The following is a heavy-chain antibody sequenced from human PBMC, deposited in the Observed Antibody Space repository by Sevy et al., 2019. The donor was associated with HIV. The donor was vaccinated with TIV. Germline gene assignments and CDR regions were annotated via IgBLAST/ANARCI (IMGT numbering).Heavy chain of an antibody. Sequence: GGSLRLSCSAFGFTFQTFAMHWVRQAPGKGPEWEAVISYDGSSQNYADSVKGRFTISRDNSKNTLFLQMNSLTPNDTAVYSCTKESLRGNYARGDFDRWGQGTLVTVSS. D-gene: IGHD3-10*02. CDR1: GFTFQTFA. V-gene: IGHV3-30*18. CDR2: ISYDGSSQ. J-gene: IGHJ4*02. CDR3: TKESLRGNYARGDFDR.